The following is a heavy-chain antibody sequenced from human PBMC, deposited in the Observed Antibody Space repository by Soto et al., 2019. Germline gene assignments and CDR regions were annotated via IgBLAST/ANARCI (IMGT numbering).Heavy chain of an antibody. V-gene: IGHV3-30-3*01. CDR2: ISYDGNKK. Sequence: QVQLVESGGGVVQPGGSLRLSFGVSGFTLTSYSVHWVGQAPGKGLEWLGVISYDGNKKSYGDSVKGRFSISRDTSKNTVNLHMNSLRPEDTAVYYCARSIAVAGLNYWGQGTLVTVSS. J-gene: IGHJ4*02. D-gene: IGHD6-19*01. CDR1: GFTLTSYS. CDR3: ARSIAVAGLNY.